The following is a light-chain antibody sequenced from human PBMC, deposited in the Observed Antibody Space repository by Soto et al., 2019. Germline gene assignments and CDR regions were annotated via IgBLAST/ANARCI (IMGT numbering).Light chain of an antibody. J-gene: IGLJ1*01. CDR1: SSDVGAYNY. CDR3: CSYAASHTSV. V-gene: IGLV2-11*01. CDR2: DVT. Sequence: QSALTQPRSVSGSPGQSVTISCTGTSSDVGAYNYVSWYQQHSGKAPKLMIHDVTKRPSGVPDRFSGSKSGNTASLTISGLQAEDEADSYCCSYAASHTSVLGTGTKLTVL.